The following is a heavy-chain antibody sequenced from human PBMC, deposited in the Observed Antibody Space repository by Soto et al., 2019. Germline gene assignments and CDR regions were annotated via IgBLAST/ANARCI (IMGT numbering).Heavy chain of an antibody. CDR3: APHEPDTGAY. V-gene: IGHV3-23*01. J-gene: IGHJ4*02. Sequence: EVQLLESGGGLVQPGGSLRLSCAGSGFTFSSYAMRWVRQAPGKGLEWVSAISGSGGSTFYADSVKGRFTISRDNPKKTLYLQMNRMSAEDTAVYYCAPHEPDTGAYWGQGTLVTVSS. CDR1: GFTFSSYA. D-gene: IGHD5-18*01. CDR2: ISGSGGST.